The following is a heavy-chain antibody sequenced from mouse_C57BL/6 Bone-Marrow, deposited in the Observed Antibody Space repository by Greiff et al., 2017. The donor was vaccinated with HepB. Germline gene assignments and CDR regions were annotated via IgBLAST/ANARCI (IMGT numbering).Heavy chain of an antibody. J-gene: IGHJ4*01. CDR2: IYPGSGST. CDR3: AIGELRPYAMDY. D-gene: IGHD2-4*01. V-gene: IGHV1-55*01. CDR1: GYTFTSYW. Sequence: QVQLQQPGAELVKPGASVKMSCKASGYTFTSYWITWVKQRPGQGLEWIGDIYPGSGSTNYNEKFKSKATMTVDPSSSTAYMPLSSLTSEDSAVYYCAIGELRPYAMDYWGQGTSVTVSS.